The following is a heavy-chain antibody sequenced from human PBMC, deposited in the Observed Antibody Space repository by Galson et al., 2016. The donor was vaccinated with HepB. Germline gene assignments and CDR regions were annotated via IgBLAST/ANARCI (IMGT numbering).Heavy chain of an antibody. CDR1: GYTFNTYA. CDR3: AREYCTRSGCFRDYYYGVDV. CDR2: INVGNGNT. D-gene: IGHD2-8*01. V-gene: IGHV1-3*01. J-gene: IGHJ6*02. Sequence: SVKVSCKASGYTFNTYAIHWVRQAPGQRLEWMGWINVGNGNTKYSQKFQGRATITRDSSASTAYMELTSLRSEDSAVYFCAREYCTRSGCFRDYYYGVDVWGQGTTVTVSS.